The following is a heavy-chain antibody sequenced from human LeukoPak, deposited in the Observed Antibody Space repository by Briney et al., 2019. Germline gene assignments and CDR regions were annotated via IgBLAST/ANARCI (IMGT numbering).Heavy chain of an antibody. J-gene: IGHJ4*02. Sequence: ASVKVSCKASGYTFTSYYMHWVRQAPGQGLEWMGIINPSGGSTSYAQKFQGRVTMTRDTSTSAVYMELSSLRSEDTAVYYCARDPTYQSGGDYGEVWGQGTLVTVSS. D-gene: IGHD4-17*01. V-gene: IGHV1-46*01. CDR3: ARDPTYQSGGDYGEV. CDR2: INPSGGST. CDR1: GYTFTSYY.